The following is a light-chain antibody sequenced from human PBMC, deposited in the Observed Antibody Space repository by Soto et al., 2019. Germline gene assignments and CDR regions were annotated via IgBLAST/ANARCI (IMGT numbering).Light chain of an antibody. CDR2: AAS. CDR1: QGISSY. J-gene: IGKJ3*01. V-gene: IGKV1-9*01. CDR3: QQYSDFLIS. Sequence: IQLTQSPSSLSASVGDRVTITCRASQGISSYLAWYQQKPGKAPKLLIYAASTLQSGVPSRFSGSGSGTDFTLTITNLQPADFATYYCQQYSDFLISFGPGTTVDFK.